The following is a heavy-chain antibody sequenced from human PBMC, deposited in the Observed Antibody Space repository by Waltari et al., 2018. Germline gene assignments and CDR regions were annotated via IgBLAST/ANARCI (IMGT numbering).Heavy chain of an antibody. CDR3: AREADIVVVPAADGWFDP. J-gene: IGHJ5*02. V-gene: IGHV5-51*03. CDR1: GYSFTSYW. CDR2: IYPGDSDT. D-gene: IGHD2-2*01. Sequence: EVQLVQSGAEVKKPGESLKISCKGSGYSFTSYWIGWVRQMPGKGLEWMGIIYPGDSDTRYSPSFQGQVTISADKSISTAYLQWSSLRSEDTAVYYCAREADIVVVPAADGWFDPWGQGTLVTVSS.